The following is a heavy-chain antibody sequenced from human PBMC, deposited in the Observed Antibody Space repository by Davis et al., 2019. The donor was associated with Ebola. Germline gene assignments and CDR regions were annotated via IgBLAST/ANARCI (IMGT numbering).Heavy chain of an antibody. V-gene: IGHV1-8*01. Sequence: ASVKVSCKASGGTFTSYDINWVRQATGQGLEWMGWMNPSSGNTGFAQKFQGRITMTRNTSISTAYMELSSLRSEDTAVYYCARAPTWSQINYYYFDYWGQGTLVTVSS. CDR1: GGTFTSYD. J-gene: IGHJ4*02. CDR2: MNPSSGNT. CDR3: ARAPTWSQINYYYFDY. D-gene: IGHD3-10*01.